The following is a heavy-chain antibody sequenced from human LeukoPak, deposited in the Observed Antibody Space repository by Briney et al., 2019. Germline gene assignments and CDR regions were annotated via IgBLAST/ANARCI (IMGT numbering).Heavy chain of an antibody. D-gene: IGHD6-6*01. Sequence: ASVKASCKASGGTFSSYAISWVRQAPGQGLEWMGGIIPIFGTANYAQKFQGRVTITADKSTSTAYMELSSLRSEDTAVYYCARTRFSIAARPPSFYFDYWGQGTLVTVSS. V-gene: IGHV1-69*06. J-gene: IGHJ4*02. CDR1: GGTFSSYA. CDR3: ARTRFSIAARPPSFYFDY. CDR2: IIPIFGTA.